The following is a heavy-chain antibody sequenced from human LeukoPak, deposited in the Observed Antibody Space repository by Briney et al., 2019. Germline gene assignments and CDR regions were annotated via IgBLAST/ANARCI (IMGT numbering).Heavy chain of an antibody. CDR1: GFTFSSYW. Sequence: GGSLRLSCAASGFTFSSYWMSWVRQAPGKGLEWVADIKQNGSEKYYVDSVKGRFTISRDKAKNSLYLQMNSLRAEDTAVYYCAGGWNFDYWGQGTLVTVSS. J-gene: IGHJ4*02. D-gene: IGHD6-19*01. CDR2: IKQNGSEK. V-gene: IGHV3-7*01. CDR3: AGGWNFDY.